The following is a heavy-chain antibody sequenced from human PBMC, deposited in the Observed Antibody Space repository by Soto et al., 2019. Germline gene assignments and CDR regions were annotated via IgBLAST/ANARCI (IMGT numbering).Heavy chain of an antibody. CDR2: IYYSGST. CDR1: GGSVSSGSYY. J-gene: IGHJ6*02. CDR3: ARVVRITIFGVAAGDYGMDV. Sequence: PSETLSLTCTVSGGSVSSGSYYWSWIGQPPGKGLEWIGYIYYSGSTNYNPSLKSRVTISVDTSKNQFSLRLSSVTAADTAVYYCARVVRITIFGVAAGDYGMDVWGQGTTVTVSS. D-gene: IGHD3-3*01. V-gene: IGHV4-61*01.